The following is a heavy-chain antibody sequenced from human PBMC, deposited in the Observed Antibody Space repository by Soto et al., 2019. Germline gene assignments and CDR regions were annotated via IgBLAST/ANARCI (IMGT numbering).Heavy chain of an antibody. J-gene: IGHJ6*03. Sequence: PSETLSLTCTVSGGSISSYYWSWIRQPPWKGLEWIGYIYYSGSTNYNPSLKSRVTISVDTSKNQFSLKLSSVTAADTAVYYCARGRGNYYYYYMDVWGQGTTVTVS. CDR1: GGSISSYY. D-gene: IGHD3-10*01. CDR2: IYYSGST. V-gene: IGHV4-59*01. CDR3: ARGRGNYYYYYMDV.